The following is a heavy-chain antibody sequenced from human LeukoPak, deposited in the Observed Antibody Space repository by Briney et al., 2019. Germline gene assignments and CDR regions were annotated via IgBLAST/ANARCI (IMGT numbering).Heavy chain of an antibody. J-gene: IGHJ6*03. CDR3: TVPWVDGYNSYYYYYMDV. V-gene: IGHV4-34*03. D-gene: IGHD5-24*01. CDR2: INHSGST. Sequence: SETLSLTCAVYGGSFSGYYWSWIRQPPGKGLEWIGEINHSGSTNYNPSLKSRVTISVDKSKNQFSLRLSSVTAEDTAVYYCTVPWVDGYNSYYYYYMDVWGKGTTVTVSS. CDR1: GGSFSGYY.